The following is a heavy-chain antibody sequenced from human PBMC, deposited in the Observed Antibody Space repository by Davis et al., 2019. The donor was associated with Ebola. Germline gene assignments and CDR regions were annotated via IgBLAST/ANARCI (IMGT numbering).Heavy chain of an antibody. CDR1: GFSLSTRGAG. V-gene: IGHV2-5*02. Sequence: SGPTLVKPTQTLTLTCTFSGFSLSTRGAGVAWIRQPPGKALEHLALFYRDNAKKYSPPLKSRLAVTKDTSKNQVVLTSTNMGPEDTATYYCAHASSAWSYYFDYWGQGSLVTVSS. CDR3: AHASSAWSYYFDY. CDR2: FYRDNAK. J-gene: IGHJ4*02. D-gene: IGHD6-19*01.